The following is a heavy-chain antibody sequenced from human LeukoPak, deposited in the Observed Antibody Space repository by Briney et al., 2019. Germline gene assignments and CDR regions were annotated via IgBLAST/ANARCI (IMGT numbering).Heavy chain of an antibody. V-gene: IGHV4-31*01. J-gene: IGHJ4*02. Sequence: SQTLSLTCTVSGGSISSGGYYWSWIRQHPGKGLEWIGYIYYSGSTYYNPSLKSLVTISVDTSKNQFSLKLSSVTAADTAVYYCARAPDFWSGYPYHFDYWGQGALVTVSS. CDR1: GGSISSGGYY. CDR3: ARAPDFWSGYPYHFDY. D-gene: IGHD3-3*01. CDR2: IYYSGST.